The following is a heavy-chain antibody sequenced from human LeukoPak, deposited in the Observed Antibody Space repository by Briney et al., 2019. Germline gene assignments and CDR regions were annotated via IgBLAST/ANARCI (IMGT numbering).Heavy chain of an antibody. D-gene: IGHD2-2*01. CDR2: IRSNGET. CDR1: GLSFSTFA. CDR3: ARASWVSSTDAVR. V-gene: IGHV3-23*01. Sequence: GGSLRLSCAASGLSFSTFAMSWVRQSPARGLEWVSSIRSNGETFYADSVKGRFTLSTDISRNTVYFQLNNLRVEDTAIYYCARASWVSSTDAVRWGQGTLVTVSS. J-gene: IGHJ4*02.